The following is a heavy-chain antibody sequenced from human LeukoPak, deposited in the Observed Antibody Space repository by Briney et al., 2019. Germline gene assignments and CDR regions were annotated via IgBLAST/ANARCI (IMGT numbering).Heavy chain of an antibody. CDR1: GYTFTDYY. V-gene: IGHV1-2*02. CDR2: INPNSGGT. D-gene: IGHD2-15*01. Sequence: ASVKVSCKASGYTFTDYYIHWVRQAPGQGLEWMGWINPNSGGTNYAQKFRGRVTMTRDASISTAYMELSRLRSDDTAVYYCARFDCSGGSCYSDYWGQGTLVTVSS. J-gene: IGHJ4*02. CDR3: ARFDCSGGSCYSDY.